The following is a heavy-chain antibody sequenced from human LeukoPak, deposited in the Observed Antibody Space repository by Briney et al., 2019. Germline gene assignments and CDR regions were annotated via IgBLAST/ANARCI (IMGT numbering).Heavy chain of an antibody. D-gene: IGHD4-23*01. CDR1: GYTFTGYY. CDR3: ARSLPLTVGDSRDNFDY. Sequence: ASVKVSCKASGYTFTGYYMHWVRQALGQGVEWMGWINPNSGGTNYAQKFQGRVTMTRDTSISTAYMELSRLRSDDTAVYYCARSLPLTVGDSRDNFDYWGQGTLVTVSS. J-gene: IGHJ4*02. CDR2: INPNSGGT. V-gene: IGHV1-2*02.